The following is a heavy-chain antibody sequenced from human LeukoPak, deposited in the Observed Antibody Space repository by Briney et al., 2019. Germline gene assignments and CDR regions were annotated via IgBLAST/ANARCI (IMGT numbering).Heavy chain of an antibody. D-gene: IGHD3-10*01. V-gene: IGHV3-23*01. J-gene: IGHJ6*03. CDR2: ISGSGGTT. CDR3: AKSGAQHYYYYDMDV. CDR1: GFTFSSYE. Sequence: GGSLRLSCAVSGFTFSSYEMHWIRQAPGKGLEWVSSISGSGGTTYYADSVKGWFTISRDNSKNTLYLQMDSLRAEDTAVYYCAKSGAQHYYYYDMDVWGKGTTVTVSS.